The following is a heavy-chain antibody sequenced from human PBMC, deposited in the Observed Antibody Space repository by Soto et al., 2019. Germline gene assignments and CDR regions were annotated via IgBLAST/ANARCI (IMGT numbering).Heavy chain of an antibody. D-gene: IGHD5-12*01. J-gene: IGHJ6*02. Sequence: GGSLRLSCAASGFTVSSNYMSWVRQAPGKGLEWVSVIYSGGSTYYADSVNGRFTISRDNAKNSLYLQMNSRRDEDTAVYYCARDHAGGYSSGTYYYYGLDVWGQGTTVTVSS. V-gene: IGHV3-53*01. CDR2: IYSGGST. CDR3: ARDHAGGYSSGTYYYYGLDV. CDR1: GFTVSSNY.